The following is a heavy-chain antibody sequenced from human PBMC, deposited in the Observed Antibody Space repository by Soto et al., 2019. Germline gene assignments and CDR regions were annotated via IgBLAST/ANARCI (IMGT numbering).Heavy chain of an antibody. CDR1: GFTFSSYS. CDR2: ISSSSSYI. D-gene: IGHD3-16*02. J-gene: IGHJ4*02. CDR3: ARGGYDYVWGSYREQYYFDY. V-gene: IGHV3-21*01. Sequence: PGGSLRLSCAASGFTFSSYSMNWVRQAPGKGLEWVSSISSSSSYIYYADSVKGRFTISRDNAKNSLYLQMNSLRAEDTAVYYCARGGYDYVWGSYREQYYFDYWGQGTLVTVSS.